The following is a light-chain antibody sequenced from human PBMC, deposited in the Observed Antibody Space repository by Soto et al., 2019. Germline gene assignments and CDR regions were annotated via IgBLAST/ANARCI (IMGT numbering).Light chain of an antibody. Sequence: DIQMTQSPSTLSASVGDRVTITCRASQSISSWLAWYQQKPWKDPKPLIYKASTLQSGVPSRFGGSGSGKEFTLAISSLQPDDSATYYCQQYNDNWTFGQGTKVEIK. CDR1: QSISSW. V-gene: IGKV1-5*03. CDR3: QQYNDNWT. J-gene: IGKJ1*01. CDR2: KAS.